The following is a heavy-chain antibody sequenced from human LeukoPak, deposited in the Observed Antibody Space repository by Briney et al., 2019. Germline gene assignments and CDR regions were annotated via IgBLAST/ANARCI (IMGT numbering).Heavy chain of an antibody. CDR3: ARDLFGYSSSSEAFDI. CDR1: GFTFNDYY. CDR2: IHYSGGTI. V-gene: IGHV3-11*01. Sequence: GGSLRLSCAASGFTFNDYYMTWIRQAPEKGLEGVSNIHYSGGTIDYADSVKGRFNISRDNSKNALYLQMNSLRAEDTAVYYCARDLFGYSSSSEAFDIWGQGTMVTVSS. D-gene: IGHD6-6*01. J-gene: IGHJ3*02.